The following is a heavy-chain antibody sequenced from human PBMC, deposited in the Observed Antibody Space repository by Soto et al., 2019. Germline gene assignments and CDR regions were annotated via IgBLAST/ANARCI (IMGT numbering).Heavy chain of an antibody. Sequence: QVQLQESGPGLVKPSETLSLTCTVSGGSIRSYYWSWIRQPAGKPLEWIGRIYTSGTTNYNPSLKSRVTILVDTSKNQFSLKLSSVTAADTAVYYCAREGASGFGMDVWGQGTTVTVSS. CDR2: IYTSGTT. D-gene: IGHD1-26*01. J-gene: IGHJ6*02. V-gene: IGHV4-4*07. CDR3: AREGASGFGMDV. CDR1: GGSIRSYY.